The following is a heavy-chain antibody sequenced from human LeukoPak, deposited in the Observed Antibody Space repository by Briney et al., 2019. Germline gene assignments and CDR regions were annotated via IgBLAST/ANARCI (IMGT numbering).Heavy chain of an antibody. CDR1: GFTFSSYS. J-gene: IGHJ3*02. V-gene: IGHV3-21*01. D-gene: IGHD2-2*01. Sequence: GGSLRLSCAASGFTFSSYSMNWVRQAPGKGLEWVSSISSSSSYIYYADSVKGRFTISRDNAENSLYLQMNSLRAEDTAVYYCARDQYCSSTSCSGGAFDIWGQGTMVTVSS. CDR2: ISSSSSYI. CDR3: ARDQYCSSTSCSGGAFDI.